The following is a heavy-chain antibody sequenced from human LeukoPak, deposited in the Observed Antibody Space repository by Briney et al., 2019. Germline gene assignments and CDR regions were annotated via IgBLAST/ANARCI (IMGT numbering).Heavy chain of an antibody. D-gene: IGHD3-22*01. CDR1: GGSFSGYY. CDR3: ARDGGADSGGYYYGY. J-gene: IGHJ4*02. V-gene: IGHV4-59*10. Sequence: SETLSLTCAVYGGSFSGYYWSWIRQPAGEGLEWIGRIYITGSTSYNPSLKSRVTMSVDKSKNQFSLKLDSVTAADTAVYYCARDGGADSGGYYYGYWGQGTLVTVSS. CDR2: IYITGST.